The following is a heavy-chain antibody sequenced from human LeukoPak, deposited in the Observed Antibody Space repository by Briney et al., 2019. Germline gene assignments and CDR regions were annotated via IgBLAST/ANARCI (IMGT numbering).Heavy chain of an antibody. CDR1: GFTFSSYG. D-gene: IGHD6-19*01. CDR2: ISYDGSNK. CDR3: AKAQEWLAFPGDSLDY. Sequence: PGRSLRPSCAASGFTFSSYGMHWVRQAPGKGLEWVAVISYDGSNKYYADSVKGRFTISRDNSKNSVYLQMHSLRAEDTAIYYCAKAQEWLAFPGDSLDYWGQGALVTVSS. V-gene: IGHV3-30*18. J-gene: IGHJ4*02.